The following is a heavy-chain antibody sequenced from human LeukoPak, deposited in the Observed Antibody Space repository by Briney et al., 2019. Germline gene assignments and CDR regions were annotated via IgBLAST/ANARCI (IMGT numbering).Heavy chain of an antibody. D-gene: IGHD1-26*01. V-gene: IGHV3-21*01. J-gene: IGHJ5*02. CDR3: ARSLVVGATYPYH. Sequence: GGSLRLSCAASGFTFNSYSMNWVRQAPGKGLEWVSSISGSNSYIYYADSMKGRFTISRDNAKNSLYLQLNSLRAEDTAVYYCARSLVVGATYPYHWGQGTLVTISS. CDR1: GFTFNSYS. CDR2: ISGSNSYI.